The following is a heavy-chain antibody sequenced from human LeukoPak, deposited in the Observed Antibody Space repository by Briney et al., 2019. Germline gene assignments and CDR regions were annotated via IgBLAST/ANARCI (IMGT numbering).Heavy chain of an antibody. Sequence: PGGSLRVSCAASGFTFSSYAMSWVRQAPGNGLDWVSGISGSGGGTHYADSVKGRFTISRDNSKNTLYLQMNSLRAEDTAVYYCAKDQMTTVTYYYYYGMDVWGQGTTVTVSS. CDR3: AKDQMTTVTYYYYYGMDV. D-gene: IGHD4-17*01. CDR1: GFTFSSYA. J-gene: IGHJ6*02. CDR2: ISGSGGGT. V-gene: IGHV3-23*01.